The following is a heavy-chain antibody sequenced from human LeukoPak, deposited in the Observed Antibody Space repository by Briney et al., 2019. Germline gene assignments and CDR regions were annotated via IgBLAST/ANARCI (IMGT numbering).Heavy chain of an antibody. CDR2: INSDGHRT. D-gene: IGHD5-24*01. V-gene: IGHV3-64D*06. Sequence: PGGSLRLSCSAYGFTFSIYGFYWVRQAPGKGLEYVSAINSDGHRTYYADSVKGRFTISRDNSKDALYLQMSSLRAEDTAVYYCVKDSEMAPKWGALDYWGQGTLVTVSS. CDR3: VKDSEMAPKWGALDY. J-gene: IGHJ4*02. CDR1: GFTFSIYG.